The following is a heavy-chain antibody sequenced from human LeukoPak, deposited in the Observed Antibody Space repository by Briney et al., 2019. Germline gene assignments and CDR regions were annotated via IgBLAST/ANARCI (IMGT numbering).Heavy chain of an antibody. CDR2: INTDGSST. CDR1: GFTFSSYW. Sequence: PGGSLRLSCAASGFTFSSYWMHWVRQAPGKGLVWVSRINTDGSSTSYADSVKGRFTISRDNAKNTPYLQMNSLRAEDTAVYYCAREDIVVVPDHNEAFDIWGQGTMVTVSS. J-gene: IGHJ3*02. CDR3: AREDIVVVPDHNEAFDI. D-gene: IGHD2-2*01. V-gene: IGHV3-74*01.